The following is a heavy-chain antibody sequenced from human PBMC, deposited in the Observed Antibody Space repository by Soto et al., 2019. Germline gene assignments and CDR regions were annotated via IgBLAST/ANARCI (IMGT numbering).Heavy chain of an antibody. J-gene: IGHJ5*02. CDR1: GGSISSYF. Sequence: SETLSLTCTVSGGSISSYFWSWIRQPPGKGLEWIGYIYSSGSTNYNPSLKSRVTISLDTSNNRFSLKLSSVTIADTAVYYCARSTGDEFYPWGQGTLVTVSS. V-gene: IGHV4-59*01. CDR3: ARSTGDEFYP. CDR2: IYSSGST. D-gene: IGHD3-10*01.